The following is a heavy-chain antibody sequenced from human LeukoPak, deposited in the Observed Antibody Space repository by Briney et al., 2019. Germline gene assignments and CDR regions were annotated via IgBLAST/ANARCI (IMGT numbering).Heavy chain of an antibody. V-gene: IGHV1-46*01. J-gene: IGHJ4*02. Sequence: ASVKVSCKASGYTFTSYYMHWVRQAPGQGLEWMGIINPSGGSTSYAQKFQGRVTMTRDTSMSTVYMELSSLRSEDTAVYSCAKDLPTEVRGARPRSYFGYWGQGTLVTVSS. CDR2: INPSGGST. CDR3: AKDLPTEVRGARPRSYFGY. D-gene: IGHD3-10*01. CDR1: GYTFTSYY.